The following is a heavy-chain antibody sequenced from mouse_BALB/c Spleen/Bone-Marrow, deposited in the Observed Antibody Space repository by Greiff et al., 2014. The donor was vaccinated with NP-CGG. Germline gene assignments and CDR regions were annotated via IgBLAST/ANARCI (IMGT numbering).Heavy chain of an antibody. J-gene: IGHJ1*01. Sequence: EVQLQQSGAELVKPGASVKLSCTASGFNIKDTYMHWVKERPEQGLEWIGRIDPANGNTKCDPKFQGKATITADTSSNTAYLLLSSLTSEDTAVYYCVYGRDWYFDVWGAGTTVTVSS. CDR3: VYGRDWYFDV. CDR1: GFNIKDTY. CDR2: IDPANGNT. D-gene: IGHD1-1*01. V-gene: IGHV14-3*02.